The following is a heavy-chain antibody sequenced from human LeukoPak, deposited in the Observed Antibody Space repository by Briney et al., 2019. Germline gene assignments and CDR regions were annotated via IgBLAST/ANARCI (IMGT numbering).Heavy chain of an antibody. CDR3: ARVLVDMGRSDFDY. D-gene: IGHD5-12*01. V-gene: IGHV3-7*01. J-gene: IGHJ4*02. Sequence: GGSLRLSCAASGFTFSSYWMSWVRQAPGKGLERVANIKQDGSEKYYVDSVKGRFTISRDNAKNSLYLQMNSLRAEDTAVYYCARVLVDMGRSDFDYWGQGTLVTVSS. CDR2: IKQDGSEK. CDR1: GFTFSSYW.